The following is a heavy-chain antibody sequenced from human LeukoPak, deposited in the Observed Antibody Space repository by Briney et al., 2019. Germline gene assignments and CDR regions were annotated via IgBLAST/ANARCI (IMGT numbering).Heavy chain of an antibody. CDR3: ARDSPGTTASDY. V-gene: IGHV3-21*01. D-gene: IGHD4-17*01. Sequence: GGSLRLSCAASGFTFSSYSMNWVRQAPGKGLEWVSSISSSSSYIYYADSVKGRFTISRDNAKNSLYLQMNSLRAEDTAVYYCARDSPGTTASDYWGQGTLVTVSS. CDR2: ISSSSSYI. CDR1: GFTFSSYS. J-gene: IGHJ4*02.